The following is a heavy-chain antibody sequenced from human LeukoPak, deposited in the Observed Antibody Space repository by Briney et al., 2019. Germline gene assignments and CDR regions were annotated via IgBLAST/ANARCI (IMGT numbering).Heavy chain of an antibody. J-gene: IGHJ6*03. V-gene: IGHV1-2*02. CDR2: INPNSGGT. CDR1: GYTFTGHY. D-gene: IGHD3-3*01. Sequence: GASVKVSCKASGYTFTGHYMHWVRQAPGQGLEWMGWINPNSGGTNYAQKFQGRVTMTRDTSIGPAYMELSRLRSDDTGVYYCVLDAYYDFWSGDRDYYYMDVWGKGTTVTVSS. CDR3: VLDAYYDFWSGDRDYYYMDV.